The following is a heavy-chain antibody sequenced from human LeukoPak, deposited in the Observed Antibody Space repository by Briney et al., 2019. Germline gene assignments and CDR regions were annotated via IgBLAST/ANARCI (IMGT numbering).Heavy chain of an antibody. Sequence: PGGSLRLSCAASGFTFSAYGMSWVRQSPRKGLEWVSCVCGADGTTYYADSVKGRFTISRDNSKSTLYLQMNNLRAEDTAVYYCAKHWSYCSTTSCFFNYYYYYMDVWGKGTTVTASS. CDR2: VCGADGTT. CDR3: AKHWSYCSTTSCFFNYYYYYMDV. J-gene: IGHJ6*03. D-gene: IGHD2-2*01. V-gene: IGHV3-23*01. CDR1: GFTFSAYG.